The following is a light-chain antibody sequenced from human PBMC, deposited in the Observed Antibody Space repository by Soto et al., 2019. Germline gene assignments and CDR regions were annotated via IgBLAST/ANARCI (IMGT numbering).Light chain of an antibody. Sequence: EIVLTQSPATLSLSPGERATLSCRASHSVSSKLAWYQRKPGQAPRLLIYDASTRATGIPARFSGSGSGTESTLTISSLQSEDFAIYFCQKYNNWPWTLGQGTKVDIK. CDR1: HSVSSK. CDR2: DAS. CDR3: QKYNNWPWT. V-gene: IGKV3-15*01. J-gene: IGKJ1*01.